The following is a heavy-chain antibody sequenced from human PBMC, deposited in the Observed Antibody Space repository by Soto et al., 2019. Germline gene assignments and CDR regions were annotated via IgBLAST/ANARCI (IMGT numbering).Heavy chain of an antibody. CDR3: TSMEDYDYGDYAVDY. CDR1: GFTFGDYA. V-gene: IGHV3-49*03. Sequence: LRLSCTASGFTFGDYAMSWFRQAPGKGLEWVGFIRSKAYGGTTEYAASVKGRFTISRDDSKSIAYLQMNSLKTEDTAVYYCTSMEDYDYGDYAVDYWGQGTLVTVSS. D-gene: IGHD4-17*01. J-gene: IGHJ4*02. CDR2: IRSKAYGGTT.